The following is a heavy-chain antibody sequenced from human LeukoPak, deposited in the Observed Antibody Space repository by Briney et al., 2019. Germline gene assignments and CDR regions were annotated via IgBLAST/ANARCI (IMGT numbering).Heavy chain of an antibody. Sequence: SETLSLTCTVSGGSISSSSYYWGWIRQPAGKGLEWIGRIYANSGSTDYNPSLRSRVTMSVDTSKNQFSLKVSSVTAADTAVYYCARGIVADDNRPFDYWGQGTLVTVSS. J-gene: IGHJ4*02. V-gene: IGHV4-61*02. CDR3: ARGIVADDNRPFDY. CDR2: IYANSGST. CDR1: GGSISSSSYY. D-gene: IGHD6-13*01.